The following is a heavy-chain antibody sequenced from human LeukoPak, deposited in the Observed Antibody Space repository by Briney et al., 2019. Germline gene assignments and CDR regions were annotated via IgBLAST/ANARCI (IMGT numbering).Heavy chain of an antibody. CDR3: ARVGLWFGEWGDY. Sequence: ASVKVSCKASGYTFTGYYMHWVRQAPGQGLEWMGWINPNSWGTNYAQKFQGRVNMSRDTSISPAYMELSRLRSDDTAVYYCARVGLWFGEWGDYWGQGTLVTVSS. CDR2: INPNSWGT. V-gene: IGHV1-2*02. D-gene: IGHD3-10*01. J-gene: IGHJ4*02. CDR1: GYTFTGYY.